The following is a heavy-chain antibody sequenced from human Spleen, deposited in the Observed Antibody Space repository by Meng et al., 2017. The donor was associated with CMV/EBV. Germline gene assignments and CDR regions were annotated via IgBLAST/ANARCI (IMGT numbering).Heavy chain of an antibody. V-gene: IGHV1-46*01. CDR3: ARERIVPAARNYYYGMDV. CDR1: GYTFTSYY. Sequence: ASVKVSCKASGYTFTSYYMHWVRQAPGQGLEWMGIFNPTGGGTNFAQKFQGRVTMTRDTSTSTVYMELSSLRSEDTAVYYCARERIVPAARNYYYGMDVWGQGTTVTVSS. J-gene: IGHJ6*02. D-gene: IGHD2-2*01. CDR2: FNPTGGGT.